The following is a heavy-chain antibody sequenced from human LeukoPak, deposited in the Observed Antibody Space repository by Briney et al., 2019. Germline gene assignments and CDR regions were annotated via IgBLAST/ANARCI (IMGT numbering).Heavy chain of an antibody. D-gene: IGHD4-23*01. CDR1: GFTFSSNT. CDR2: ISGSGGNT. V-gene: IGHV3-23*01. Sequence: GGSLRLSCAASGFTFSSNTMSWGRQAPGKGLEWVSVISGSGGNTYYADSVKGRFTISRDNSKNTLYLQMNSLRPEDTAVYYCAKASGGNVVYWGQGTLVTVSS. J-gene: IGHJ4*02. CDR3: AKASGGNVVY.